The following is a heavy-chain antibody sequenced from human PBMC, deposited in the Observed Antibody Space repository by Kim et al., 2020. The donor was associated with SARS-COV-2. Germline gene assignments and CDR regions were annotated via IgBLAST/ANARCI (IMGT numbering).Heavy chain of an antibody. CDR1: GFTFGDYA. J-gene: IGHJ6*03. CDR3: AKDTEDIVVVVAATPYYYYYMDV. Sequence: GGSLRLSCAASGFTFGDYAMHWVRQAPGKGLEWVSGISWNSGSIGYADSVKGRFTISRDNAKNSLYLQMNSLRAEDTALYYCAKDTEDIVVVVAATPYYYYYMDVWGKGTTVTVSS. CDR2: ISWNSGSI. D-gene: IGHD2-15*01. V-gene: IGHV3-9*01.